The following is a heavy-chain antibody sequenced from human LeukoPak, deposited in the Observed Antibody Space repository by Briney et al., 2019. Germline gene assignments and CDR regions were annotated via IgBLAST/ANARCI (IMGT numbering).Heavy chain of an antibody. CDR1: GFTFSSYA. D-gene: IGHD4-17*01. CDR3: AKVLYGAHDAFDM. J-gene: IGHJ3*02. CDR2: ISAGGDST. V-gene: IGHV3-23*01. Sequence: PGGSLRLSCAASGFTFSSYAMSWVRQAPGKGLEWVSLISAGGDSTDYADSVKGRFTISRVNSKNTLYLQMSSLGAEDTAVYYCAKVLYGAHDAFDMWGQGTMVTVSS.